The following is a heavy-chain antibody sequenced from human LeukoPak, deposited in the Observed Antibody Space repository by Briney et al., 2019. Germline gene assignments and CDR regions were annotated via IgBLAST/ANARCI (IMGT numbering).Heavy chain of an antibody. CDR2: INSDASDT. CDR3: ARICSSTDCLIPD. V-gene: IGHV3-74*01. D-gene: IGHD2-2*01. CDR1: GFTFSRHW. Sequence: GGSLRLSCAASGFTFSRHWMHWVRQAPGKGLVWISRINSDASDTNYADFVKGRFTISRDNAKNTVCLQINSLRDEDTAVYYCARICSSTDCLIPDWGQGTLVTVSS. J-gene: IGHJ4*02.